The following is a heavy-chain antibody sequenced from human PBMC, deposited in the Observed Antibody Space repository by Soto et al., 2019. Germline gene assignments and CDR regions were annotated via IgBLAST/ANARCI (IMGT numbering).Heavy chain of an antibody. CDR3: ARGGDADCSSISCYAGGWFDP. CDR1: GCSISRYY. D-gene: IGHD2-2*01. CDR2: FDYSGGT. Sequence: SETLSLTCTVSGCSISRYYWSWIRQSPGKGLEWIGYFDYSGGTNYNPSLKSRVTISVDTSKNQFSLKLSSVTAADTAVYLCARGGDADCSSISCYAGGWFDPWGQGTLVTVSS. J-gene: IGHJ5*02. V-gene: IGHV4-59*01.